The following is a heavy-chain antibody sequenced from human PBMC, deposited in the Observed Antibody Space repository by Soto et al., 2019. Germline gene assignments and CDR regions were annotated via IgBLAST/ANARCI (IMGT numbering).Heavy chain of an antibody. CDR3: ARVVPGAEAWFGP. V-gene: IGHV1-18*01. CDR2: ISLYSDGT. CDR1: GYTFSNYG. J-gene: IGHJ5*02. D-gene: IGHD2-2*01. Sequence: GASVKVSCKTSGYTFSNYGITWVRQAPGQPLEWLGWISLYSDGTNYAQKCQGRVSMTTDTSTTTAYMELRSLRSDDTAVYYCARVVPGAEAWFGPWGQGTLVTVSS.